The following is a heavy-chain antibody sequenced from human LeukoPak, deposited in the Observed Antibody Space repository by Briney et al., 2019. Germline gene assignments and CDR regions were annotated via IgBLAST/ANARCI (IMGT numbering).Heavy chain of an antibody. D-gene: IGHD2-2*02. CDR1: GYTFTSYD. V-gene: IGHV1-18*01. Sequence: ASVKVSCKASGYTFTSYDINWVRQAPGQGLEWMGWISAYNGNTNYAQKLQGRVTMTTDTSTSTAYMELRSLRSDDTAVYYCARVNQLLYSWFDPWGQGTLVTVSS. CDR2: ISAYNGNT. J-gene: IGHJ5*02. CDR3: ARVNQLLYSWFDP.